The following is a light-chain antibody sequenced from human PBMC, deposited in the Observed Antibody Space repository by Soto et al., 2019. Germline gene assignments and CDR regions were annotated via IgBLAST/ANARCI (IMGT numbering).Light chain of an antibody. V-gene: IGLV2-14*01. CDR2: DVS. CDR3: SSFTSRTSHV. CDR1: SSDVGTYNS. Sequence: QSVLTQPASVSGSPGQSITISCTGTSSDVGTYNSVSWYQQYPGKAPKLMIHDVSNRPSGVSNRFSGSKSGNTASLTISGLQADDDADYYCSSFTSRTSHVFRSGTIVPV. J-gene: IGLJ6*01.